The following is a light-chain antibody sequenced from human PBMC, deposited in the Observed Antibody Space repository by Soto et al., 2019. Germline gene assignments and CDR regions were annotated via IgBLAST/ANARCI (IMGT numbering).Light chain of an antibody. CDR2: RTS. J-gene: IGKJ5*01. CDR1: QSVYNN. CDR3: QQYGNSPIT. Sequence: DIVLTQSPATLSLSPGERATLSCRASQSVYNNLAWYQQKPGQAPRLLMFRTSSRATGFPARFSGSGSGTEFNLTISRLEPEDFAVYYCQQYGNSPITFGQGTRLEIK. V-gene: IGKV3-20*01.